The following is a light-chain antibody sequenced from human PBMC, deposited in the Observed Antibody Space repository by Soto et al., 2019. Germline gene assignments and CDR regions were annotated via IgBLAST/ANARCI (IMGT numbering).Light chain of an antibody. Sequence: DIPLTQSPAFLSASVGDRVTITCRASQVISSYVAWYQQKPGKAPNLLIYAASTLQSGVPSRFSGSGSGTEFTLTISSLQPEDFAIYYCQQLNSYPHTFGQGTRLEIK. CDR2: AAS. V-gene: IGKV1-9*01. CDR3: QQLNSYPHT. J-gene: IGKJ5*01. CDR1: QVISSY.